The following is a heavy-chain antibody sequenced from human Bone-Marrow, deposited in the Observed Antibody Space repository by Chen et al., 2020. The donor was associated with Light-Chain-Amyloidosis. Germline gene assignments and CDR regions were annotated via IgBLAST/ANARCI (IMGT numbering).Heavy chain of an antibody. D-gene: IGHD5-12*01. Sequence: EVQLEQSGPEVKKPGESLKFPCKAFGNTFPNYWIGWVRQMPGKGLEWMGVIYPDDSDARYSPSFEGQVTISADKSITTAYLQWRSLKASDTAMYYCARRRDGYNFDYWGQGTLVTVSS. CDR1: GNTFPNYW. CDR2: IYPDDSDA. V-gene: IGHV5-51*01. CDR3: ARRRDGYNFDY. J-gene: IGHJ4*02.